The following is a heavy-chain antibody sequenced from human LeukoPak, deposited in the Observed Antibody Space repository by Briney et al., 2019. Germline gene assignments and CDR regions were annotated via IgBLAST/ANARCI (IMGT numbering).Heavy chain of an antibody. CDR2: INHSGST. CDR3: ATARGYSSSRAYFY. Sequence: PSETLSLTCAVYGGSFSGYYWSWLRQPPGKGLEWIGEINHSGSTNYNPSLKGRVTISVDTSKNQFSLKLSSVTAADTAVYYCATARGYSSSRAYFYWGQGTLVTVSS. CDR1: GGSFSGYY. V-gene: IGHV4-34*01. D-gene: IGHD6-6*01. J-gene: IGHJ4*02.